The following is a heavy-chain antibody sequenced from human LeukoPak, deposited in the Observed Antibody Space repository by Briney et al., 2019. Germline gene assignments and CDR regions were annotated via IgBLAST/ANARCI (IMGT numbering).Heavy chain of an antibody. CDR3: ARAGAGYYFDY. CDR2: ISYDGSNK. J-gene: IGHJ4*02. V-gene: IGHV3-30-3*01. D-gene: IGHD6-19*01. CDR1: GFTFSSYA. Sequence: PGGSLRLSCAASGFTFSSYAMHWVRQAPGKGLEWVAVISYDGSNKYYADSVKGRFTISRDNSKNTLYLQMNSLRAEDTAVYYCARAGAGYYFDYWGQGTLVTVSS.